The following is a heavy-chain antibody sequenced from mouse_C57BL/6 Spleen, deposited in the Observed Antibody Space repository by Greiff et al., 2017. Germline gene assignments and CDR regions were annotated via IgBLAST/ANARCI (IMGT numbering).Heavy chain of an antibody. D-gene: IGHD2-3*01. V-gene: IGHV14-4*01. CDR2: IDPENGDT. J-gene: IGHJ2*01. Sequence: VQLQQSGAELVRPGASVKLSCTASGFNIKDDYMHWVKQRPEQGLEWIGWIDPENGDTEYASKFQGKATITADTSSNTAYLQLSSLTSEDTAVYYCSGDGYLDYRGQGTTLTVSS. CDR1: GFNIKDDY. CDR3: SGDGYLDY.